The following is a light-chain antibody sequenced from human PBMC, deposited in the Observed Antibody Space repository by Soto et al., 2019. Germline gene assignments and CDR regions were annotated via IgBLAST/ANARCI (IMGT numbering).Light chain of an antibody. CDR2: EVS. J-gene: IGLJ1*01. V-gene: IGLV2-8*01. CDR3: SSYAGSNNLYV. CDR1: SSDVGAYNF. Sequence: QSALTQPASVSGSPGQSITISCTGTSSDVGAYNFVSWYQQFPGKAPKLMIYEVSKRPSGVPDRFSGSKSGNTASLSVSGLQAEDEADYYCSSYAGSNNLYVFGTGTKVTVL.